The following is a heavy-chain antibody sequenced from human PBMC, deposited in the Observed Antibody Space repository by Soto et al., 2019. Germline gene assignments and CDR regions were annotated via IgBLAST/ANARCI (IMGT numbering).Heavy chain of an antibody. CDR3: ARSQGSSTSLDIYYYYYYGMDV. CDR2: IIPIPGTA. CDR1: GGTFSSYA. D-gene: IGHD2-2*01. J-gene: IGHJ6*02. Sequence: QVQLVQSGAEVKKPGSSVKVSCKASGGTFSSYAISWVRQAPGQGLEWMGGIIPIPGTANYAQKFQGRVTITADESTSTAYMELSSLRSEDTAVYYCARSQGSSTSLDIYYYYYYGMDVGGQGTTVPVSS. V-gene: IGHV1-69*01.